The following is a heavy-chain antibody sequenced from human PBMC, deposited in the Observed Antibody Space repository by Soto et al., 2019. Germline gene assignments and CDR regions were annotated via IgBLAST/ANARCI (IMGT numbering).Heavy chain of an antibody. V-gene: IGHV1-69*01. J-gene: IGHJ6*02. CDR1: GGTFSSYA. D-gene: IGHD1-26*01. CDR3: ARGREILASNYYYYYGMDV. Sequence: QVQLVQSGAEGKKPGSSVKVSCKASGGTFSSYAISWVRQAPGQGLEWMGGIIPIFGTANYAQKLQGRVTITADESTGTAYMELRSLRSEDTAVYYCARGREILASNYYYYYGMDVWGQGTTVTVS. CDR2: IIPIFGTA.